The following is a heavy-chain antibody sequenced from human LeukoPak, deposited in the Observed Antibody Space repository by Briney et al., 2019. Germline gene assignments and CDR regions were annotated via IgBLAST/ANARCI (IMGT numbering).Heavy chain of an antibody. CDR2: IYYSGST. V-gene: IGHV4-59*01. J-gene: IGHJ6*02. D-gene: IGHD2-15*01. CDR3: ARDRGGTAYYYYGMDV. Sequence: SETLSLTCAVYGGSFSSYYWSWIRQPPGKGLEWIGYIYYSGSTNYNPSLKSRVTISVDTSKNQFSLKLSSVTAADTAVYYCARDRGGTAYYYYGMDVWGQGTTVTVSS. CDR1: GGSFSSYY.